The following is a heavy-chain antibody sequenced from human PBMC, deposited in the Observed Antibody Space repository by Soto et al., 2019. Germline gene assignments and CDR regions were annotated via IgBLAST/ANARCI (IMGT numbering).Heavy chain of an antibody. J-gene: IGHJ4*02. Sequence: GASVKVSCKASGGTFSSYAISWVRQAPGQGLEWMGGIIPVFGTANYAQKFQGRVTITADESTSTAYMELSSLRSEDTAVYYCARDRDSSGYYFIGRFDYWGQGTLVTVSS. V-gene: IGHV1-69*13. CDR1: GGTFSSYA. D-gene: IGHD3-22*01. CDR3: ARDRDSSGYYFIGRFDY. CDR2: IIPVFGTA.